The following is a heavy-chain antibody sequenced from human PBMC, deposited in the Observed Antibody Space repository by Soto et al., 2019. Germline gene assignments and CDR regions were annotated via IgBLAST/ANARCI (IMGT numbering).Heavy chain of an antibody. CDR2: ISSSGST. J-gene: IGHJ4*02. V-gene: IGHV4-39*01. CDR3: ARRNWFSLDY. D-gene: IGHD3-9*01. Sequence: SETLSLTCTVSGGSISSSSYYWGWIRQPPGKGLEWIGSISSSGSTYYKPSLKSRVAMSVDTSKNQFSIKLTSVTAADTDVYYCARRNWFSLDYWGQGTLVTVSS. CDR1: GGSISSSSYY.